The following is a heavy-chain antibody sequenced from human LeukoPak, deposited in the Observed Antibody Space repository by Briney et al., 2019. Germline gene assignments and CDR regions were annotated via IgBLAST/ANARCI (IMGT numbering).Heavy chain of an antibody. Sequence: SETLSLTCTVSGGSISSSSYYWGWIRQPPGKGLEWIGSIYYSGSTYYNPSLKSRVTISVDTPKNQFSLKLSSVTAADTAVYYCATYGGNPRGFDPWGQGTLVTVSS. CDR2: IYYSGST. J-gene: IGHJ5*02. CDR1: GGSISSSSYY. V-gene: IGHV4-39*01. D-gene: IGHD4-23*01. CDR3: ATYGGNPRGFDP.